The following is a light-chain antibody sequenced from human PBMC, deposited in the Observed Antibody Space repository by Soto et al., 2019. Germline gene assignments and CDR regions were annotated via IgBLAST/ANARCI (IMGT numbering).Light chain of an antibody. CDR1: QSISSW. Sequence: DIGMAHSPSTLSASVGDRVTITCRASQSISSWLAWYQQKPGKAPNLLIYTGSSLQSGVPSRFSGSGSGTDFTLTIYSLRPQDFAVYYCPLSGSSRISFGHGTRLEIK. J-gene: IGKJ5*01. CDR2: TGS. V-gene: IGKV1-5*01. CDR3: PLSGSSRIS.